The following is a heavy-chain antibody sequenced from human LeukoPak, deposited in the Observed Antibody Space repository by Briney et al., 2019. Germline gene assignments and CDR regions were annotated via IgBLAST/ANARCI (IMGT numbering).Heavy chain of an antibody. CDR1: GFTVSTNY. J-gene: IGHJ5*02. Sequence: GGSLRLSCAASGFTVSTNYMIWVRQAPGKGLDWVSVLYSDGTTYYADSVKGGFIISRDNSRKTLSLQMHSLRAEDTAVYYCARRENNGYYLSWGQGTLVTVSS. CDR2: LYSDGTT. CDR3: ARRENNGYYLS. D-gene: IGHD3-22*01. V-gene: IGHV3-53*01.